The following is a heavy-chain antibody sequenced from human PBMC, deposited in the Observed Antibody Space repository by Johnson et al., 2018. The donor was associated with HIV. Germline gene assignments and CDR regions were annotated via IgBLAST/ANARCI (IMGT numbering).Heavy chain of an antibody. D-gene: IGHD4-23*01. Sequence: QVQLVESGGGLVKPGRSLRLSCAASGFTFSNYGMHWVRQAPGKGLEWVAIIWFDGNTEYYADSVKGRFTISSDNAKNSLYLQMNSLRAEDTATYDCAKSPGKDNGGNSGGIDFWGQGTRVTVSS. J-gene: IGHJ3*01. CDR3: AKSPGKDNGGNSGGIDF. V-gene: IGHV3-33*03. CDR2: IWFDGNTE. CDR1: GFTFSNYG.